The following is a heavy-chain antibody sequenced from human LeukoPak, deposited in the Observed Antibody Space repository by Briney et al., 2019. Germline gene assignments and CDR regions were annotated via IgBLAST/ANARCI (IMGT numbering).Heavy chain of an antibody. CDR2: MNPNSGNT. CDR3: ASYSGYAQ. D-gene: IGHD5-12*01. V-gene: IGHV1-8*03. CDR1: GYTFSSYN. Sequence: ASVKVSCKASGYTFSSYNVNWVRQATGQGLEWMGWMNPNSGNTGYAQKFQGRVTISRNTSITTAYMELSGLTSEDTAVYYCASYSGYAQWGQGTLVTVSS. J-gene: IGHJ4*02.